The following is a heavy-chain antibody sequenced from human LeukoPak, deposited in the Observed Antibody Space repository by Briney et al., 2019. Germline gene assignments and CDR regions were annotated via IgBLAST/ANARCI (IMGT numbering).Heavy chain of an antibody. CDR2: IYHSGRT. J-gene: IGHJ6*03. D-gene: IGHD3-10*01. Sequence: SETLSPTCTVSGYSISSGYYWGWIRQPPGKGLEWIGSIYHSGRTFYNPSLKSRVTISVDTSKNQFSLKLTSVTAADTAVYYCARDGYYYGSGSPGGGYYYYYMDVWGKGTTVTISS. V-gene: IGHV4-38-2*02. CDR3: ARDGYYYGSGSPGGGYYYYYMDV. CDR1: GYSISSGYY.